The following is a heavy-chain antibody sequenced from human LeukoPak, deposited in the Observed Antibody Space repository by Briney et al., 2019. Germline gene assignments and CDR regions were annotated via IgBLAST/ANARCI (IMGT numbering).Heavy chain of an antibody. Sequence: GESLKISCKGSGYRFTDYWIAWVRQMPGKGLEWMGIVYPSNSETRYSPSFQGQVTISADKSISTGYLQWSSLKASDTAMYFCVRHRYSGSATQGFDYWGQGTLVTVSS. CDR2: VYPSNSET. J-gene: IGHJ4*02. V-gene: IGHV5-51*01. D-gene: IGHD5-12*01. CDR3: VRHRYSGSATQGFDY. CDR1: GYRFTDYW.